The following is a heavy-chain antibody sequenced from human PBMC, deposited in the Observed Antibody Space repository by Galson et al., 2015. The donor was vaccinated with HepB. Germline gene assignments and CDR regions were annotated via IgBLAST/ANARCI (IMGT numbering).Heavy chain of an antibody. J-gene: IGHJ4*02. CDR3: TAVPETIVVVTAADY. CDR2: IKSESNGGTI. CDR1: GFTFNYAW. D-gene: IGHD2-21*02. V-gene: IGHV3-15*01. Sequence: SLRLSCAASGFTFNYAWMNWVRQAPGGGLEWVGRIKSESNGGTIDYAAPVKGRFTISRDDSKNMMYLQMNSLKTEDTAVYYCTAVPETIVVVTAADYWGRGTLVTVSS.